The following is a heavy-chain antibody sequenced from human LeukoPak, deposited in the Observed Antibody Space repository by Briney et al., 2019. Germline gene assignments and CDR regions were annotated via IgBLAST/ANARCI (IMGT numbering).Heavy chain of an antibody. CDR3: ARLTRHIVVVPAAMPQFDP. V-gene: IGHV4-34*01. CDR1: GGSFSGYY. Sequence: SETLSLTCAVYGGSFSGYYWSWIRQPPGKGLEWIGEINHSGSTNYNPSLKSRVTISVDTSKNQFSLKLSSVTAAVTAVYYCARLTRHIVVVPAAMPQFDPWGQGTLVTVSS. CDR2: INHSGST. J-gene: IGHJ5*02. D-gene: IGHD2-2*01.